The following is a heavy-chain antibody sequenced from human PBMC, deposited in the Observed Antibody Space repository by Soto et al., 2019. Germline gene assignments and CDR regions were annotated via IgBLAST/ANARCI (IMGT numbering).Heavy chain of an antibody. Sequence: GGSLRLSCAASGFIFSDYEINWVRQAPGKGLEWVSYISGSGLTIYYADSVKGRFTISRDDAKNSLYLQMNSLGVEDTAVYYCSRGPYRNTYNWFDSWGQGTLVTVSS. V-gene: IGHV3-48*03. CDR2: ISGSGLTI. J-gene: IGHJ5*02. CDR1: GFIFSDYE. CDR3: SRGPYRNTYNWFDS. D-gene: IGHD5-12*01.